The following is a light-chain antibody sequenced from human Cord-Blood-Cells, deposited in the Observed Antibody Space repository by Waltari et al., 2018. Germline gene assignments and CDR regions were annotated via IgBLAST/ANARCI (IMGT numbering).Light chain of an antibody. CDR1: SSDVGGYTY. V-gene: IGLV2-14*01. CDR2: DVS. CDR3: SSYTSSSTLV. J-gene: IGLJ2*01. Sequence: QTALTQPAYVSGSPGQSITLSCTGTSSDVGGYTYVTWYQQHPGKAPTLMIYDVSNRPSGVSNRFSGSKSGNTASLTISGLQAEDEADYYCSSYTSSSTLVFGGGTKLTVL.